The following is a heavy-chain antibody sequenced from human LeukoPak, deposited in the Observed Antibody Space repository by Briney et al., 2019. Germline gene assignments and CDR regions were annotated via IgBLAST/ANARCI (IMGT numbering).Heavy chain of an antibody. J-gene: IGHJ5*02. CDR2: IYYSGST. CDR1: GGSISSNY. CDR3: ARHLSEGWLDP. V-gene: IGHV4-59*01. Sequence: SETLSLTCSVSGGSISSNYWSWIRQPPGKGLEWIGYIYYSGSTNYNPSLKSRVTISVDTSKNQFSLKLSSVTAADTAVYYCARHLSEGWLDPWGQGTLVTVSS.